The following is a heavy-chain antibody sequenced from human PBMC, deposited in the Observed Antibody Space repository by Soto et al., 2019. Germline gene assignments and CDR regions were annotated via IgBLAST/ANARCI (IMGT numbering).Heavy chain of an antibody. V-gene: IGHV3-30-3*01. CDR1: GFTFSSYA. J-gene: IGHJ4*02. D-gene: IGHD6-13*01. CDR2: ISYDGSNK. Sequence: PRGSLRLSCAASGFTFSSYAMHWVRQAPGKGLEWVAVISYDGSNKYYADSVTGRFTISRHNSKNTLYLQINSLRTEDTAESYCARDKGAAAAWYYFDYWGQGTLVTVSS. CDR3: ARDKGAAAAWYYFDY.